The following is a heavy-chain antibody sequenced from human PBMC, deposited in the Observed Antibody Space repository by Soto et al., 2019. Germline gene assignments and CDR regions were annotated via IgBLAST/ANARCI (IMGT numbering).Heavy chain of an antibody. D-gene: IGHD6-25*01. CDR2: VHYSGNT. V-gene: IGHV4-59*08. CDR3: ARHKDAGSDRGRMDV. CDR1: GGSISNFY. J-gene: IGHJ6*02. Sequence: QVQLQESGPGLVKPSETLSLTCTVSGGSISNFYWTWIRQPPGKGLEWIGNVHYSGNTNYSPSLTRPVTTSADTDTNQLSLNLSSVTAADTAVYSCARHKDAGSDRGRMDVWGQGTTVIVSS.